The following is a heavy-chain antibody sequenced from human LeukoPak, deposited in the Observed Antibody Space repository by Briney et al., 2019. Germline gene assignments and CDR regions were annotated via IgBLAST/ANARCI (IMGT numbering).Heavy chain of an antibody. CDR1: GFIFTDYW. CDR3: ARDKETPPDAFDI. Sequence: GGSLRLSCAASGFIFTDYWMYWVRQAPGRGLAWVANIKEDGTEKNYVDSVKGRFTISRDNSKNTLYLQMNSLRAEDTAVYYCARDKETPPDAFDIWGQGTMVTVSS. CDR2: IKEDGTEK. V-gene: IGHV3-7*01. J-gene: IGHJ3*02.